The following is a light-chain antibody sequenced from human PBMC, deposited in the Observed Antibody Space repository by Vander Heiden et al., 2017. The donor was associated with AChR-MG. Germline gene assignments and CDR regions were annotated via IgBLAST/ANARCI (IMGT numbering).Light chain of an antibody. CDR1: TPNIGNNY. J-gene: IGLJ2*01. V-gene: IGLV1-51*01. CDR2: ENN. CDR3: GAWDSSLSAVV. Sequence: QSVLTQSPSVPAAPGQKVTISCSASTPNIGNNYVAWYRQLPGTAPKLLIYENNTRPSGIPDRFSGSKSGTSATLGITGLQTGDEADYYCGAWDSSLSAVVFGGGTKLTVL.